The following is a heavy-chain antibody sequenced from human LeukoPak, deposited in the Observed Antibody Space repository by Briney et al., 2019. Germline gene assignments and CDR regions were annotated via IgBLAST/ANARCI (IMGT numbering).Heavy chain of an antibody. CDR3: AKVGGGGYPYYFDY. J-gene: IGHJ4*02. CDR2: ITDSGGDT. Sequence: GGSLRLSCAASGFMFSSYVMSWVRQAPGKGLEWVSAITDSGGDTYYADSVKGRFTISRDNSKNTLYLQMNSLRAEDTAVFYCAKVGGGGYPYYFDYWGQGTLVTVSS. D-gene: IGHD2-15*01. V-gene: IGHV3-23*01. CDR1: GFMFSSYV.